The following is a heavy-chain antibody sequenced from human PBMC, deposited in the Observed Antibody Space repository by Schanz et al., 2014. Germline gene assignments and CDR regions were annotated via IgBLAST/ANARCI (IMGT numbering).Heavy chain of an antibody. Sequence: VQLVESGGGVVQPGRSLRLSCAAYGFTLSSYAMHWVRQAPGKGLEWVAVISYDGSNKYYADSVKGRFTISRDNSKNTLYLQMNTLRAEDTAVYYCARDTSYGMDVWGQGTTVTVSS. CDR1: GFTLSSYA. J-gene: IGHJ6*02. V-gene: IGHV3-30-3*01. CDR3: ARDTSYGMDV. CDR2: ISYDGSNK.